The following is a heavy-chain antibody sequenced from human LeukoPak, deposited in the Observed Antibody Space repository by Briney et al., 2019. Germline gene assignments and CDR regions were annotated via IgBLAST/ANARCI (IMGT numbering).Heavy chain of an antibody. J-gene: IGHJ4*02. CDR2: ISGSGEST. CDR1: GFTFSSYG. CDR3: AKDRSDSSSWYAGSH. D-gene: IGHD6-13*01. Sequence: PGRSLRLSCAASGFTFSSYGMHWVRQAPGKGLEWVSGISGSGESTYYADSVKGRFTVSRDNSKNTLYLQMSSLRAEDTAVYYCAKDRSDSSSWYAGSHWGQGTLVTVSS. V-gene: IGHV3-23*01.